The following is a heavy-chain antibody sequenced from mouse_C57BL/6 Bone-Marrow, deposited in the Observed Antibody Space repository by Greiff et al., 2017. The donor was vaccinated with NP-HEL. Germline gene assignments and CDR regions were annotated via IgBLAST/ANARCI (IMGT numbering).Heavy chain of an antibody. V-gene: IGHV1-72*01. CDR1: GYTFTSYL. CDR3: ARYYYGRSSFDY. J-gene: IGHJ2*01. Sequence: QVQLQQPGAELVKPGASVKLSCKASGYTFTSYLMHWVKQRPGRGLEWIGRIDPNSGGTKYNEKFKSKATLTVYKPSSTAYMQLNSLTTEDAAVYYCARYYYGRSSFDYWGQGTTLTVSS. CDR2: IDPNSGGT. D-gene: IGHD1-1*01.